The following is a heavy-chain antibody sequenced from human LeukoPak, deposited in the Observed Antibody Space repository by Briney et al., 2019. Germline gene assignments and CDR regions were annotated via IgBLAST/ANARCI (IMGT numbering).Heavy chain of an antibody. J-gene: IGHJ6*02. CDR1: GFTFSSYE. CDR2: ISSSCRTI. V-gene: IGHV3-48*03. CDR3: ARVAGRHYYYGMDV. Sequence: GGTLRLSCAASGFTFSSYEMNWVRHPPGKGLEWVSYISSSCRTIYYADSAMDRFTISRDNAKNSLYLQMHSLRAEDTAVEYCARVAGRHYYYGMDVWGQGTRVTVSS. D-gene: IGHD6-13*01.